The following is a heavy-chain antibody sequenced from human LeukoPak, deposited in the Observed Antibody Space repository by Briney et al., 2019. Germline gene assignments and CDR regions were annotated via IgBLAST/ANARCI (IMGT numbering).Heavy chain of an antibody. CDR1: GGSISSYY. CDR3: ARRRITIFGVVIRPQFDY. CDR2: INHSGST. D-gene: IGHD3-3*01. Sequence: PSETLSLTCTVSGGSISSYYWSWIRQPPGKGLEWIGEINHSGSTNYNPSLKSRVTISVDTSKNQFSLKLSSVTAADTAVYYCARRRITIFGVVIRPQFDYWGQGTLVTVSS. J-gene: IGHJ4*02. V-gene: IGHV4-34*01.